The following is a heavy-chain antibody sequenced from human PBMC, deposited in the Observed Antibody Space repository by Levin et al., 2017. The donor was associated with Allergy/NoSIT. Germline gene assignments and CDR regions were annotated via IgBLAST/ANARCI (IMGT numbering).Heavy chain of an antibody. CDR2: ISWDGGST. CDR3: AKGYGQWYDY. Sequence: PGGSLRLSCAASGFTFDDYTMHWVRQAPGKGLEWVSLISWDGGSTYYADSVKGRFTISRDNSKNSLYLQMNSLRTEDTALYYCAKGYGQWYDYWGQGTLVTVSS. J-gene: IGHJ4*02. CDR1: GFTFDDYT. V-gene: IGHV3-43*01. D-gene: IGHD2-8*01.